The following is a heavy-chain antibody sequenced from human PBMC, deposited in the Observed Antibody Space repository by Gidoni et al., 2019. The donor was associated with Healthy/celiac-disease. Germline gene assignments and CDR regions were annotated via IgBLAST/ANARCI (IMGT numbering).Heavy chain of an antibody. CDR2: IDYSGST. CDR3: ARAEMATRDYFDY. V-gene: IGHV4-59*01. D-gene: IGHD5-12*01. Sequence: QVQLQESGPGLVKPSETLSLTCTVSGGSISSYYWRWIRQPPGKGLEWIGYIDYSGSTNYNPSLKSRVTISVDTSKNQFSLKLSSVTAADTAVYYCARAEMATRDYFDYWGQGTLVTVSS. CDR1: GGSISSYY. J-gene: IGHJ4*02.